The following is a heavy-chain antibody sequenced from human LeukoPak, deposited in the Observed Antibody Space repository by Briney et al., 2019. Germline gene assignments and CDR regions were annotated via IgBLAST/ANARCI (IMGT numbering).Heavy chain of an antibody. CDR1: GFTFSSNP. CDR2: ISSSSSYI. J-gene: IGHJ4*02. D-gene: IGHD5-24*01. V-gene: IGHV3-21*01. Sequence: GGPLRLSCAASGFTFSSNPMSWVPQAPGKGLKWVSSISSSSSYIYYADSVKGRFTISRDNAKNSLYLQMNSLRAEDTAVYYCARDGTYLEMATNWGQGTLVTVSS. CDR3: ARDGTYLEMATN.